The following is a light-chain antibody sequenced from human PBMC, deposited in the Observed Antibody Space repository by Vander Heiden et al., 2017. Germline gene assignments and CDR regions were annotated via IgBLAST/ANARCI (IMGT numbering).Light chain of an antibody. CDR3: QQYNNPYT. V-gene: IGKV1-33*01. J-gene: IGKJ2*01. CDR2: DAS. Sequence: IQTTQSPSSLSASVGDRGTDPCQPSQDISNYLNWYQQKPGKAPNLLIYDASNLDAGVPSRFSGSGSRTDFTFTISSLQPEDIAKYYCQQYNNPYTFGQGTKLEIK. CDR1: QDISNY.